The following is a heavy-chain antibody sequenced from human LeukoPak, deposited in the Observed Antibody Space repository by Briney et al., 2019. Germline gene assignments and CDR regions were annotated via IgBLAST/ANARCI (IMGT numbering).Heavy chain of an antibody. CDR1: GFTVSSNS. V-gene: IGHV3-53*01. D-gene: IGHD2-15*01. J-gene: IGHJ4*02. Sequence: GGSLRLSCTVSGFTVSSNSMSWVRQAPGKGLEWVSFIYSDNTHYSDSVKGRFTISRDNSKNTLYLQMNSLRAEDTAVYYCARDETLCSGGTCYSLRGDYWGQGTLVTVSS. CDR2: IYSDNT. CDR3: ARDETLCSGGTCYSLRGDY.